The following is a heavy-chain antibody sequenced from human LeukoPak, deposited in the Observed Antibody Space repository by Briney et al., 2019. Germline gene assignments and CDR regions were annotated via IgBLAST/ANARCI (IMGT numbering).Heavy chain of an antibody. J-gene: IGHJ4*02. D-gene: IGHD6-19*01. V-gene: IGHV4-59*01. CDR2: IYYTGST. Sequence: SETLSLTCTVSGGSISSYYWSWIRQPPGKGLEWIGYIYYTGSTKYNPSLKSRVTISVDTSKNQFSLKLSSVTAADTAVYYCARPFSSGWCPYSIGGLWFDYWGQGTLVTVSS. CDR3: ARPFSSGWCPYSIGGLWFDY. CDR1: GGSISSYY.